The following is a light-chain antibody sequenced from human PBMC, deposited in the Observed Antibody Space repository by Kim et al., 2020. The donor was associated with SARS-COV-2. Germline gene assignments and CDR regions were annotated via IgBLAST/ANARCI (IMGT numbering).Light chain of an antibody. J-gene: IGLJ3*02. CDR3: ISYTSSRTWV. CDR2: DVT. V-gene: IGLV2-14*03. Sequence: GQSITISCTGTSSDVGGYNYVSWYQQHPGKAPKLMIFDVTKRPSGVSNRFSGSKSGNTASLTISGLQADDEADYYCISYTSSRTWVFGGGTQLTVL. CDR1: SSDVGGYNY.